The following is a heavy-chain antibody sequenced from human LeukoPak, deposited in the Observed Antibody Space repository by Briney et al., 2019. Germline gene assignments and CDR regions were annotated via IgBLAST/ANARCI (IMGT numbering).Heavy chain of an antibody. CDR2: IRYDGNNK. V-gene: IGHV3-30*02. D-gene: IGHD3-3*01. CDR1: DLTFTNAW. CDR3: GRDILEWFYRGDGFDI. Sequence: GGSLRLSCTTSDLTFTNAWMSWVRQAPGKGLEWVAFIRYDGNNKFYADSVKGRFTISRDNSKNTLYLQMNSLRPEDTAVYYCGRDILEWFYRGDGFDIWGQGTMVTVSS. J-gene: IGHJ3*02.